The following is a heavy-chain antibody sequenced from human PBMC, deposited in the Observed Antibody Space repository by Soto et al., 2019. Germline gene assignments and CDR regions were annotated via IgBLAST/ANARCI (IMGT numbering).Heavy chain of an antibody. CDR3: ARKGSVGYDFWSGPDY. J-gene: IGHJ4*02. D-gene: IGHD3-3*01. CDR2: IWYDGSNK. CDR1: GFTFSSYG. Sequence: GGSLRLSCAASGFTFSSYGMHWVRQAPGKGLEWVAVIWYDGSNKYYADSVKGGLTISRDNSKKTLYLQMNSLRAEDTAVYYCARKGSVGYDFWSGPDYWGQGTMVTVSS. V-gene: IGHV3-33*01.